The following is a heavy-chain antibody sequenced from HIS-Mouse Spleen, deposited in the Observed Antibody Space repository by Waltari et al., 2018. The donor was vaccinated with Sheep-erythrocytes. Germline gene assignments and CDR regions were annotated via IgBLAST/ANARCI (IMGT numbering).Heavy chain of an antibody. CDR2: VSRSSSYI. Sequence: EVQLVESGGGLVKPGGSLRLPCAASGFTFSSYSMNWVSKAPGKGLGWGASVSRSSSYIDEADSVKGRCTIARDNAKNSLYLQRNSLRAEDTAVYYCARDTGTDAFDIWGQGTMVTVSS. D-gene: IGHD1-1*01. J-gene: IGHJ3*02. V-gene: IGHV3-21*01. CDR3: ARDTGTDAFDI. CDR1: GFTFSSYS.